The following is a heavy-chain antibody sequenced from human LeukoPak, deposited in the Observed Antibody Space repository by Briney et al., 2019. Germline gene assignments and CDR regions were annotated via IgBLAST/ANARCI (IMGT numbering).Heavy chain of an antibody. CDR3: ARDGTPNYSSGWVYMDV. D-gene: IGHD6-25*01. CDR2: IGSSDSTT. V-gene: IGHV3-48*03. Sequence: PGGSLRLSCVGSGFTFSSYEMNWVSQAPGKGLEWLSYIGSSDSTTHYADSVKGRFTISRDNAKNSLYLQMNSLRVEDTAVYYCARDGTPNYSSGWVYMDVWGEGTTVTISS. CDR1: GFTFSSYE. J-gene: IGHJ6*03.